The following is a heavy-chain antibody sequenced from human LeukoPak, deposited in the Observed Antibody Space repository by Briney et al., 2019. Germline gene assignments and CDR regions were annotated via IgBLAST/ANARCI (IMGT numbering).Heavy chain of an antibody. D-gene: IGHD3-22*01. CDR3: ARYRYYYDSSGYYFDY. CDR1: GGSFSGYY. J-gene: IGHJ4*02. CDR2: INHSGST. V-gene: IGHV4-34*10. Sequence: SETLSLTCAVYGGSFSGYYWSWIRQPPGKGLEWIGEINHSGSTNYNPSLKSRVTMSVETSKNQFSLRLSSVTAADTAVYYCARYRYYYDSSGYYFDYWGQGTLVTVSS.